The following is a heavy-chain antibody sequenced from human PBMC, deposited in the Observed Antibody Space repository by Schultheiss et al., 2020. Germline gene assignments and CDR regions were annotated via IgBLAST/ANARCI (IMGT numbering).Heavy chain of an antibody. J-gene: IGHJ3*02. V-gene: IGHV3-21*05. D-gene: IGHD4-17*01. CDR1: GFNFTNFG. CDR3: ARDIRSYGDYVVGAFDI. CDR2: ISSSSSYT. Sequence: GGSLRLSCVASGFNFTNFGLHWVRQAPGKGLEWVSYISSSSSYTNYADSVKGRFTISRDNSKNTLYLQMNSLRAEDTAVYYCARDIRSYGDYVVGAFDIWGQGTMVNVSS.